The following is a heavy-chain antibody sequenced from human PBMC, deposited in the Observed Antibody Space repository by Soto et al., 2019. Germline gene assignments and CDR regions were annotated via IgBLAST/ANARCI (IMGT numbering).Heavy chain of an antibody. V-gene: IGHV4-59*08. CDR3: ARRYGWNFDY. CDR1: GGSISSYY. Sequence: SETLSLTCTVSGGSISSYYWSWIRQPPGKGLEWIGYIYYSGSTNYNPSLKSRVTISVDTSRNQFSLKLSSVTAADTAVYYCARRYGWNFDYWGQGTLVTVSS. J-gene: IGHJ4*02. CDR2: IYYSGST. D-gene: IGHD6-19*01.